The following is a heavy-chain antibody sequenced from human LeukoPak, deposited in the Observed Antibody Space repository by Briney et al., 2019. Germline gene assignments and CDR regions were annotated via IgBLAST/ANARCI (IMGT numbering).Heavy chain of an antibody. D-gene: IGHD6-19*01. V-gene: IGHV3-30*18. Sequence: GGSLRLFCAASGFTFSSYGMHWVRQASGKGLEWVAVISYDGSNKYYADSVKGRFTISRDNSKNTLYLQMNSLRAEDTAVYYCAKEGRGSGWYRGYDYYGMDVWGQGTTVTVSS. CDR1: GFTFSSYG. CDR3: AKEGRGSGWYRGYDYYGMDV. J-gene: IGHJ6*02. CDR2: ISYDGSNK.